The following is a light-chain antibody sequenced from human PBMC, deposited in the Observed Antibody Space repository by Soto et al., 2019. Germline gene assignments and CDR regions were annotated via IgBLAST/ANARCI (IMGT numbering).Light chain of an antibody. CDR2: WAS. J-gene: IGKJ3*01. CDR1: QSVLYTSNNKNH. V-gene: IGKV4-1*01. CDR3: QQYFSTPLT. Sequence: DIVMTQSPDSVAVSLGERATINCQSSQSVLYTSNNKNHLAWYQQKPGQPPKLLIYWASTRGSGVPDRFSGSGSGPDFTLTITSLQAEDVAVYYCQQYFSTPLTFGPGTKVDIK.